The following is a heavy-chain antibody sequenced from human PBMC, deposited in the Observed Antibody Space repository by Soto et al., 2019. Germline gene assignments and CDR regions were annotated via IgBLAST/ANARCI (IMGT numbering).Heavy chain of an antibody. CDR3: AKLGDDYGDPSLIWAFDI. CDR1: GFTFSSYA. J-gene: IGHJ3*02. V-gene: IGHV3-23*01. Sequence: EVQLLESGGGLVQPGGSLRLSCAASGFTFSSYAMSWVRQAPGKGLEWVSAISGSGGSTYYADSVKGRFTISRDNSKNTLYLQMNSLRAEDTAVYYCAKLGDDYGDPSLIWAFDIWGQGTMVTVSS. CDR2: ISGSGGST. D-gene: IGHD4-17*01.